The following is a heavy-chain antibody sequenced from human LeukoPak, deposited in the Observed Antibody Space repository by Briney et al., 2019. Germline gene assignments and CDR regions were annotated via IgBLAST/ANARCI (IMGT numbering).Heavy chain of an antibody. CDR1: GFTFSSSG. Sequence: GRSLRLSCAASGFTFSSSGMHWVRQAPGKGLEWVSSISSSSSYIYYADSVKGRFTISRDNAKNSLYLQMNSLRAEDTAVYYCARDDSSSWYVKFDYWGQGTLVTVSS. D-gene: IGHD6-13*01. J-gene: IGHJ4*02. CDR2: ISSSSSYI. CDR3: ARDDSSSWYVKFDY. V-gene: IGHV3-21*01.